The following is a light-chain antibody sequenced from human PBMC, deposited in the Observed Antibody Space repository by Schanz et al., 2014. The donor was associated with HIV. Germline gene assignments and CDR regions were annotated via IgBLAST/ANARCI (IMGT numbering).Light chain of an antibody. J-gene: IGKJ1*01. V-gene: IGKV3-15*01. CDR3: QQYGSSWT. CDR1: QSISNN. CDR2: GAF. Sequence: EIVMTQSPATLYVSPGERATLSCRASQSISNNLAWYQHKPGQAPRLLIYGAFTRATGIPVRFSGSGSGTDFTLTISRLEPEDFAVYYCQQYGSSWTFGQGTKVEIK.